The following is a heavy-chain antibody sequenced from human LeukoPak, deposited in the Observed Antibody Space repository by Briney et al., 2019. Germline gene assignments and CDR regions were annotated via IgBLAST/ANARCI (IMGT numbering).Heavy chain of an antibody. CDR2: ISGSGVT. CDR1: GFTFSTSA. CDR3: ARDRADGYNYGDYFDN. Sequence: GGSLRLSCAASGFTFSTSAMTWVRQAPGKGLEWVSGISGSGVTDYADSVKGRFTISRDNSKNTVYLQMDSLRAEDTAVYYCARDRADGYNYGDYFDNWGQGTLVTVSS. J-gene: IGHJ4*02. V-gene: IGHV3-23*01. D-gene: IGHD5-18*01.